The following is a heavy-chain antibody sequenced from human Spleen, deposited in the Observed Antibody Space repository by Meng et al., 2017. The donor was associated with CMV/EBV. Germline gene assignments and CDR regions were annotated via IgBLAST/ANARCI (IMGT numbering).Heavy chain of an antibody. CDR1: GFSFSNYI. CDR2: IGNSPTYI. Sequence: GESLKISCAASGFSFSNYIMSWVRQAPGEGLEWVSSIGNSPTYIYYADSVKGRFTISRDNAKNSLYLQMNSLRAEDTAVYYCARERPQYYYYYGMDVWGQGTTVTVSS. J-gene: IGHJ6*02. CDR3: ARERPQYYYYYGMDV. V-gene: IGHV3-21*01.